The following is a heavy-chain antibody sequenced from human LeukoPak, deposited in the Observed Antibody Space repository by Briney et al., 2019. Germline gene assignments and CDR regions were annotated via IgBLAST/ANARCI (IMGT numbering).Heavy chain of an antibody. Sequence: SQTLSLTCTVSGDSISSGDYYWSWIRQPPGKGLEWFGYIYYSRSTNYNPSLKSRVTISVDTSKNQFSLKLTSVTAADTAVYYCARTMEGYCSGGSCYQYSYYMDVWGKGTTVTVSS. D-gene: IGHD2-15*01. CDR3: ARTMEGYCSGGSCYQYSYYMDV. CDR1: GDSISSGDYY. CDR2: IYYSRST. V-gene: IGHV4-61*08. J-gene: IGHJ6*03.